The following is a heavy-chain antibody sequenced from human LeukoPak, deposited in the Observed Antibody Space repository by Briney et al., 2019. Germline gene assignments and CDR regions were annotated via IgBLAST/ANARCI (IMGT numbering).Heavy chain of an antibody. D-gene: IGHD3-3*01. Sequence: PGGSLRLSCAASGFIFSIYGMHWVRQAPGKGLEWVAFMRSDGSDEYYADSVKGRFTISRDNSKNTLYLQMNSLRAEDTAVYYCAKDHPLRFLEWLSYFDYWGQGTLVTVSS. CDR3: AKDHPLRFLEWLSYFDY. V-gene: IGHV3-30*02. CDR1: GFIFSIYG. J-gene: IGHJ4*02. CDR2: MRSDGSDE.